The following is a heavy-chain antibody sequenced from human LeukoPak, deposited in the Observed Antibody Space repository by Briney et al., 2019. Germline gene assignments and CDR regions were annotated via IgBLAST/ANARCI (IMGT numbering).Heavy chain of an antibody. J-gene: IGHJ4*02. CDR3: ASDRQIAY. CDR2: IKQDGSEK. Sequence: GGSLRLSCAASGFTFRKYWLTWVRQAPGQGLEWVANIKQDGSEKHYVDSVKGRFTISRDNAKNSLYLQMNSLRAEDTAVYYCASDRQIAYWGQGTLVTVSS. V-gene: IGHV3-7*01. CDR1: GFTFRKYW.